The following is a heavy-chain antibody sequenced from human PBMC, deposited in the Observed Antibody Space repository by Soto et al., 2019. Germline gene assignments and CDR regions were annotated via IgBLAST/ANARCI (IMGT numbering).Heavy chain of an antibody. D-gene: IGHD2-2*01. CDR1: GFTFSDHY. J-gene: IGHJ3*02. CDR2: TRNKANSYTT. V-gene: IGHV3-72*01. Sequence: GGSLRLSCAASGFTFSDHYMDWVRQAPGKGLEWVGRTRNKANSYTTEYAASVKGRFTISRDDSKNSLYLQMNSLKTEDTAVYYCASCSTSCYDAFDIWGQGTMVTVSS. CDR3: ASCSTSCYDAFDI.